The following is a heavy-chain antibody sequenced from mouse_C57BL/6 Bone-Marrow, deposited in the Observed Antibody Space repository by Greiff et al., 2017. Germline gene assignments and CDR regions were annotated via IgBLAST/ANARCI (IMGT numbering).Heavy chain of an antibody. CDR1: GFNIKDDY. CDR3: TTGDWGY. V-gene: IGHV14-4*01. J-gene: IGHJ2*01. CDR2: IDPENGDT. Sequence: VQLQQSGAELVRPGASVKLSCTASGFNIKDDYMHWVKQRPEQGLEWIGWIDPENGDTEYASKFQGKATITADTSSNTAYRQLSSLTSEDTAVYYCTTGDWGYWGQGTTLTVSS.